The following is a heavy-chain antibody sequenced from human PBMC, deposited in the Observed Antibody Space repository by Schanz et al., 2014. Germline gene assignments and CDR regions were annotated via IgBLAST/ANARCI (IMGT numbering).Heavy chain of an antibody. CDR3: ARGGRDGIRASNYFDS. J-gene: IGHJ4*02. D-gene: IGHD3-10*01. Sequence: DVQLVESGGGLVQPGGSLRLSCAASGFIVSDHYMHWVRQAPGKGLEWVSVIYSGGSTYYADSVKGRFSVSGDNSKNTLYLQLNSLRAEDTAVYYCARGGRDGIRASNYFDSWGQGTLVVVSS. CDR2: IYSGGST. CDR1: GFIVSDHY. V-gene: IGHV3-66*01.